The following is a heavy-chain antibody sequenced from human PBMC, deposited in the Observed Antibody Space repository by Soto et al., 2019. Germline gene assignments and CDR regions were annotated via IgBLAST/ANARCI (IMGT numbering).Heavy chain of an antibody. CDR1: GFTFSSYA. CDR3: AKDQDYYDSSGYPRGAFDI. D-gene: IGHD3-22*01. V-gene: IGHV3-23*01. CDR2: ISGSGGST. Sequence: VGSLRLSCAASGFTFSSYAMSWVRQAPGKGLEWVSAISGSGGSTYYADSVKGRFTISRDNSKNTLYLQMNSLRAEDTAVYYCAKDQDYYDSSGYPRGAFDIWGQGTMVTVSS. J-gene: IGHJ3*02.